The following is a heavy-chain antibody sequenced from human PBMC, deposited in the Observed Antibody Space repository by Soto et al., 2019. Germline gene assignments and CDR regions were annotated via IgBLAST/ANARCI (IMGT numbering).Heavy chain of an antibody. J-gene: IGHJ6*02. CDR3: ARGQGAVNVVVTTAIMRQRRVYSYSGTDV. D-gene: IGHD2-2*01. CDR2: IIPIFGTA. CDR1: GGTFSSYA. V-gene: IGHV1-69*01. Sequence: SVTGACKASGGTFSSYAISWVRQAPGQGLEWMGGIIPIFGTANYAQKFQGRVTITADESTSTAYMELSNLRSEDTAGYYCARGQGAVNVVVTTAIMRQRRVYSYSGTDVWG.